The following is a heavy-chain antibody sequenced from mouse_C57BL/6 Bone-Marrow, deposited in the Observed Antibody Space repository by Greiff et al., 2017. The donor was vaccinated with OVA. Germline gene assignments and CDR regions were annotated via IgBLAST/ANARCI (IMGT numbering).Heavy chain of an antibody. V-gene: IGHV3-6*01. CDR2: ISYDGSN. Sequence: ESGPGLVKPSQSLSLTCSVTGYSITSGYYWNWIRQFPGNKLEWMGYISYDGSNNYNPSLKNRISITRDTSKNQFFLKLNSVTTEDTATYYGARDYDGYWYFDVWGTGTTVTVSS. CDR3: ARDYDGYWYFDV. J-gene: IGHJ1*03. CDR1: GYSITSGYY. D-gene: IGHD2-12*01.